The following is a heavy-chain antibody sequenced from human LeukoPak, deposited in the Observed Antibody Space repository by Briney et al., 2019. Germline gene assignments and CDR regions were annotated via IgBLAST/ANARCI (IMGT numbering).Heavy chain of an antibody. CDR2: MNPNSGNT. CDR3: AAEATIFGVVMGRFDY. CDR1: GYTFTSYD. D-gene: IGHD3-3*01. J-gene: IGHJ4*02. Sequence: ASVKVSCKASGYTFTSYDINWVRQATGQGLEWMGWMNPNSGNTGYAQKFQGRVTITRNTSISTAYMELSSLRSEDTAVYYCAAEATIFGVVMGRFDYWGQGTLVTVSS. V-gene: IGHV1-8*03.